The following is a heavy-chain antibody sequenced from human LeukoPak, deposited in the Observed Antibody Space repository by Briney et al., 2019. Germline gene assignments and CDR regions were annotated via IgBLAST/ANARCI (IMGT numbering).Heavy chain of an antibody. D-gene: IGHD3-10*01. Sequence: SETLSLTCAVYGGSFSGYYWSWIRQPPGKGLEWIGYIYHSGSTYYNPSLKSRVTIPVDRSKNQFSLKLSSVTAADTAVYYCAREPSAVTGFYGMDVWGQGTTVTVSS. CDR1: GGSFSGYY. CDR2: IYHSGST. V-gene: IGHV4-34*01. J-gene: IGHJ6*02. CDR3: AREPSAVTGFYGMDV.